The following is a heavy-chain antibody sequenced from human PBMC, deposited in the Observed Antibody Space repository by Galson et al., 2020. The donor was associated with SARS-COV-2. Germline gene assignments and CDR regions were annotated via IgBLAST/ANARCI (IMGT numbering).Heavy chain of an antibody. V-gene: IGHV3-15*01. Sequence: GESLKISCAASGFTFSNAWMSWVRQAPGKGLEWVGRIKSKTDGGTTDYAAPVKGRFTISRDDSKKTLYLQMNSLKTEDTAVYYCTTVLLRYFDLLLRSDYSYGMDVWGQGTTVSVSS. CDR1: GFTFSNAW. CDR2: IKSKTDGGTT. CDR3: TTVLLRYFDLLLRSDYSYGMDV. D-gene: IGHD3-9*01. J-gene: IGHJ6*02.